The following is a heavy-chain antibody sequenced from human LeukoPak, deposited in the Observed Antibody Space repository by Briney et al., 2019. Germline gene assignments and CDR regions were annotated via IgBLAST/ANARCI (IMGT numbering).Heavy chain of an antibody. V-gene: IGHV3-20*04. CDR2: INWNGGSR. J-gene: IGHJ4*02. CDR1: GFSFDDYG. CDR3: ARDYGGSSPFDY. Sequence: GGSLRLSCAASGFSFDDYGMSWVRQAPGKGLEWVSRINWNGGSRGYAESVKGRFTISRDNAKNSLYLQMNSLRAEDTAVYYCARDYGGSSPFDYWGQGTLVTVSS. D-gene: IGHD4-23*01.